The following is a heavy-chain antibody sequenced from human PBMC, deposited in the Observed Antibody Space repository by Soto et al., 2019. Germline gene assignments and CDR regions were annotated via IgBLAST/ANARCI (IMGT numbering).Heavy chain of an antibody. J-gene: IGHJ6*02. CDR1: GYTFSDYY. CDR3: ARSLTEAYCTINGCYMRTLYGMDV. CDR2: VNPNSGGT. D-gene: IGHD2-2*02. V-gene: IGHV1-2*02. Sequence: ASVKVSCKASGYTFSDYYIHWLRQAPGQGLEWMGWVNPNSGGTNYAQKFQGRVTVTRDTPTSTVYMELSRLTSDDTVVYYCARSLTEAYCTINGCYMRTLYGMDVWGQGTTVTVSS.